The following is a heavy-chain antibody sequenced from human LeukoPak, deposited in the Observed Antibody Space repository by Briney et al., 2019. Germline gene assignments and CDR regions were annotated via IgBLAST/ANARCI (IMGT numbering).Heavy chain of an antibody. Sequence: SVKVSCKASGYTFTSYDINWVRQAPGQGLEWMGGIIPIFGTANYAQKFQGRVTTTADESTSTAYMELSSLRSEDTAVYYCASEPRGNYYYGMDVWGQGTTVTVSS. V-gene: IGHV1-69*13. CDR2: IIPIFGTA. CDR3: ASEPRGNYYYGMDV. CDR1: GYTFTSYD. J-gene: IGHJ6*02.